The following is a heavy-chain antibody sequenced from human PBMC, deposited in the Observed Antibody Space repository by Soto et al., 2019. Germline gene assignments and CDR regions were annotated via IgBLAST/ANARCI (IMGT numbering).Heavy chain of an antibody. Sequence: GGSLSLSCAVSGFTFDDYAMHWVRQAPGKGLEWVSGISWNSGSIGYADTVRGRFTISRDNAKNSLYLQMNSLRAEDTALYYCTSGRGYNILTGYYPYFDYWGQGTLVTVSS. CDR2: ISWNSGSI. J-gene: IGHJ4*02. D-gene: IGHD3-9*01. V-gene: IGHV3-9*01. CDR3: TSGRGYNILTGYYPYFDY. CDR1: GFTFDDYA.